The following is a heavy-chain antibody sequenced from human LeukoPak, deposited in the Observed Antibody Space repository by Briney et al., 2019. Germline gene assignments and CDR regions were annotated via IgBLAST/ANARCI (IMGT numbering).Heavy chain of an antibody. J-gene: IGHJ6*02. V-gene: IGHV4-59*07. CDR3: ARFGVDYDMDV. Sequence: SDTLSLTCTVSGGSISGHYWTWVRQPPGEGLEWIGQIHYSGKADYNPSLRSRITISVDTSKNQMSLKVTSVTAADTAVYYCARFGVDYDMDVWGQGTTVTVS. D-gene: IGHD3-16*01. CDR1: GGSISGHY. CDR2: IHYSGKA.